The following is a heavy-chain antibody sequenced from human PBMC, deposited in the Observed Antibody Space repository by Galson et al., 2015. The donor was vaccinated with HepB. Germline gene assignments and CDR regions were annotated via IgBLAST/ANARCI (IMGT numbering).Heavy chain of an antibody. J-gene: IGHJ4*02. CDR2: ISAYNDNT. CDR3: AKEAYSSIGY. Sequence: SVKVSCKASGYTFINYGISWLRQAPGQGPEWMGWISAYNDNTNYAQKLQGRVTMTTDTSTSTAYMELRSLRSDDTAVYYCAKEAYSSIGYWGQGTLVTVSS. V-gene: IGHV1-18*01. CDR1: GYTFINYG. D-gene: IGHD6-13*01.